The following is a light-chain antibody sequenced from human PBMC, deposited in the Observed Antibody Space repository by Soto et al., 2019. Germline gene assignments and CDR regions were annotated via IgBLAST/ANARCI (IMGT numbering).Light chain of an antibody. J-gene: IGLJ2*01. CDR3: QTWGTGIVV. Sequence: QPVLTQSPSASASLGASVKLTCTLSSGHSSYAIAWHQQQPEKGPRYLMKLNSDGSHSKGDGIPDRFSGSSSGAERYLTISSLQSEDEADYYCQTWGTGIVVFGGGTKVTVX. CDR2: LNSDGSH. V-gene: IGLV4-69*02. CDR1: SGHSSYA.